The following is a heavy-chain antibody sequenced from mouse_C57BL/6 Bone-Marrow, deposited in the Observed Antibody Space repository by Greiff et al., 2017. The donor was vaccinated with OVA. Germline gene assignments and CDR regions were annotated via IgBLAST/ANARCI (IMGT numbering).Heavy chain of an antibody. CDR1: GYAFSSSW. CDR2: IYPGDGDT. J-gene: IGHJ4*01. V-gene: IGHV1-82*01. Sequence: VQLQQSGPELVKPGASVKISCKASGYAFSSSWMNWVKQRPGKGLEWIGRIYPGDGDTNYNGKFKGKATLTADKSSSTAYMQLSSLTSEDSAVYFCARYWRAMDYWGQGTSVTVSS. D-gene: IGHD4-1*01. CDR3: ARYWRAMDY.